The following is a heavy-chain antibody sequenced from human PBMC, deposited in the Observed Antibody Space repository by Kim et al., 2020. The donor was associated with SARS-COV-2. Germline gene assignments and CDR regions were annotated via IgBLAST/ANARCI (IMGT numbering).Heavy chain of an antibody. J-gene: IGHJ3*02. CDR3: ARGFRRPPRGAFDI. CDR2: INHSGST. Sequence: SETLSLTCAVYGGSFSGYYWSWIRQPPGKGLEWIGEINHSGSTNYNPSLKSRVTISVDTSKNQFSLKLSSVTAADTAVYYCARGFRRPPRGAFDIWGQGTMVTVSS. CDR1: GGSFSGYY. V-gene: IGHV4-34*01.